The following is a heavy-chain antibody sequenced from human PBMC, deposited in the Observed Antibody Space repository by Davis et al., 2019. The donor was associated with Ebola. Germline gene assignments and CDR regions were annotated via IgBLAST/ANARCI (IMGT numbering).Heavy chain of an antibody. CDR3: ASAHETGTTTTFDY. Sequence: PSETLSLTCTVSGGSISSYYWSWIRQPPGKGLEWIGYIYYSGSTNYNPSLKSRVPISVDTSKNQFSLKLSSVTAADTAVYYCASAHETGTTTTFDYWGQETLVTVSS. J-gene: IGHJ4*02. D-gene: IGHD1-1*01. CDR2: IYYSGST. CDR1: GGSISSYY. V-gene: IGHV4-59*01.